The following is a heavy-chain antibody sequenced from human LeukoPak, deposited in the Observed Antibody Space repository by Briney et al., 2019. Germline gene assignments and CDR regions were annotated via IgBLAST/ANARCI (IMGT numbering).Heavy chain of an antibody. D-gene: IGHD6-13*01. J-gene: IGHJ3*02. V-gene: IGHV4-31*03. CDR3: ASSVAAAGPDAFDI. CDR1: GGSISSGGYY. Sequence: PSQTLSPTCTVSGGSISSGGYYWSWIRQHPGKGLEWIGYIYYSGSTYYNPSLKSRVTISVDTSKNQFSLKLSSVTAADTAVYYCASSVAAAGPDAFDIWGQGTMVTVSS. CDR2: IYYSGST.